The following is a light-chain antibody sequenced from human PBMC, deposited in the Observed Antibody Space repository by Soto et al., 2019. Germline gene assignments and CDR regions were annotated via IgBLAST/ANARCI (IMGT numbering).Light chain of an antibody. CDR1: QGISSS. Sequence: DIQLTQSPSFLSASVGDRVTITCRASQGISSSLAWYQQKPGKALNLLIYAASTLQSGVPSRFSGSGSGTEFTLTITSLQPEDFATYYCQQLNSYPLTFGQGTRLEIK. V-gene: IGKV1-9*01. CDR3: QQLNSYPLT. CDR2: AAS. J-gene: IGKJ5*01.